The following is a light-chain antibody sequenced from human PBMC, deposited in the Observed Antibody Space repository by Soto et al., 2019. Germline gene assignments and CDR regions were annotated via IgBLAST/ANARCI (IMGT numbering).Light chain of an antibody. CDR2: DAS. CDR3: QQRSNWPPIT. V-gene: IGKV3-11*01. J-gene: IGKJ5*01. CDR1: QSISNY. Sequence: EIVLTQSPDTLSLAPGERATLSCRASQSISNYLAWYQQKPGQAPRLLIYDASNRATGIPARLSGSGSGTDFTLTISSLEPEDFAVYYCQQRSNWPPITFGQGTRLEIK.